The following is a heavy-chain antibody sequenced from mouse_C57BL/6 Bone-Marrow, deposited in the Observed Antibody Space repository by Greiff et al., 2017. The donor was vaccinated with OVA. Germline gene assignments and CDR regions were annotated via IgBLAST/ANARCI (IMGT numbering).Heavy chain of an antibody. CDR1: GYTFTDYY. Sequence: EVQLQQSGPELVKPGASVKISCKASGYTFTDYYMNWVKQSHGKSLEWIGDINPNNGGTSYNQKFKGKATLTVDKSSSTAYMELRSLTSEDSAVYYCARYSRRWGYFDYWGQGTTLTVSS. V-gene: IGHV1-26*01. CDR3: ARYSRRWGYFDY. D-gene: IGHD1-1*01. J-gene: IGHJ2*01. CDR2: INPNNGGT.